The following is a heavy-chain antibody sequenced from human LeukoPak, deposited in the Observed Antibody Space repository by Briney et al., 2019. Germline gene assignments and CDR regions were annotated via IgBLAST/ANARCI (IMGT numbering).Heavy chain of an antibody. Sequence: ASVKVSCKVSGYTLTGSSMHWVRQAPGKGLEWMGTSDPEDGETVYAPKFQGRVTMTEDTSTETAYIELSSLRSDDTAVYYCALSLPDLTGDPSYYDYMDVWGRGTTVTISS. CDR3: ALSLPDLTGDPSYYDYMDV. V-gene: IGHV1-24*01. CDR2: SDPEDGET. D-gene: IGHD7-27*01. J-gene: IGHJ6*03. CDR1: GYTLTGSS.